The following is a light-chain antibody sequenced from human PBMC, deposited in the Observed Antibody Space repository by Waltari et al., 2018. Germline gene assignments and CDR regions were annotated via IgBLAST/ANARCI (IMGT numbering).Light chain of an antibody. V-gene: IGKV3-20*01. Sequence: EIVLTQSPGTLSLSPGERATLSCRASQSVSSSYLAWYQQKPGQAPRLRLYGASKRATGIPDRFSGRASGTDFTLTISSLESEDFAVYHCQQYGSLPYTFGQGTKLEIK. CDR1: QSVSSSY. CDR3: QQYGSLPYT. J-gene: IGKJ2*01. CDR2: GAS.